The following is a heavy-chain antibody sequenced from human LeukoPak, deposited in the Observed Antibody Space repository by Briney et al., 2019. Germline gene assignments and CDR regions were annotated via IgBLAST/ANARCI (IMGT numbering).Heavy chain of an antibody. V-gene: IGHV4-31*03. CDR1: GGSISNSDYY. CDR3: ARGRDSRGYQYKGFDC. D-gene: IGHD3-22*01. Sequence: SQTLSLTCTVSGGSISNSDYYWSWIRQHPGKGLEWIGYIYYSGSTYYNPSLKSRVSISVDTSKNQFSLKLSSVTAADTAVYYCARGRDSRGYQYKGFDCWGQGTLVTVSS. CDR2: IYYSGST. J-gene: IGHJ4*02.